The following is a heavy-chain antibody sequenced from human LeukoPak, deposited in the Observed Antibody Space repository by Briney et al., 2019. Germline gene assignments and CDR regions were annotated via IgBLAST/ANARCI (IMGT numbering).Heavy chain of an antibody. D-gene: IGHD3-22*01. CDR2: IYHSGIT. CDR1: GGSISSGDYY. J-gene: IGHJ3*02. CDR3: ARDGYSSGSNDGFDI. V-gene: IGHV4-30-2*01. Sequence: SETLSLTCTVSGGSISSGDYYWSWIRQHPGKGLEWIGNIYHSGITHYNPSLKSRVTISVDRSKNQFSLKLSSVTAADTAVYYCARDGYSSGSNDGFDIWGQGTKVTVSS.